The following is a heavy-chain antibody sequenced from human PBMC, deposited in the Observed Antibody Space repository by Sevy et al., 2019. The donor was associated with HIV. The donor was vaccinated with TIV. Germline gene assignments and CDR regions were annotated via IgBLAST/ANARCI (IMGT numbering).Heavy chain of an antibody. J-gene: IGHJ4*02. D-gene: IGHD5-12*01. CDR1: GFTFSNAW. CDR2: VKSKTAGGTT. Sequence: GGSLRLSCAASGFTFSNAWMSWVRQAPGKGLEWVGRVKSKTAGGTTDYPAPVKGRFIISRDDSNNTLYLQMNSLKAEDTAVYYCATGAQFSGSVFDYWGQGTLVTVSS. V-gene: IGHV3-15*01. CDR3: ATGAQFSGSVFDY.